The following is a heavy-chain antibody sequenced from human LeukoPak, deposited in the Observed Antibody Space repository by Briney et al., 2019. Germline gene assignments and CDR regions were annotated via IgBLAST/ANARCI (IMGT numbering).Heavy chain of an antibody. CDR3: ARAGYYYDSSGSAAEDY. D-gene: IGHD3-22*01. J-gene: IGHJ4*02. CDR2: INPNSGGT. V-gene: IGHV1-2*02. CDR1: GYTFTGCY. Sequence: ASVKVSCKASGYTFTGCYMHWVRQAPGQGLEWMGWINPNSGGTNYAQKFQGRVTMTRDTSISTAYMELSRLRSDDTAVYYCARAGYYYDSSGSAAEDYWGQGTLVTVSS.